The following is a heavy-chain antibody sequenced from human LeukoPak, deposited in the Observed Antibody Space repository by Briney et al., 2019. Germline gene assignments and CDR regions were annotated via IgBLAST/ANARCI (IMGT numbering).Heavy chain of an antibody. V-gene: IGHV3-48*04. J-gene: IGHJ4*02. D-gene: IGHD6-13*01. CDR1: GFTFSSYS. CDR3: ARDLSYSSSWYGVDY. CDR2: ISSSSSTI. Sequence: GGSLRLSCAVSGFTFSSYSMNWVRQAPGKGLEWVSYISSSSSTIYYADSVKGRFTISRDNAKNSLYLQMNSLRAEDTAVYYCARDLSYSSSWYGVDYWGQGTLVTVSS.